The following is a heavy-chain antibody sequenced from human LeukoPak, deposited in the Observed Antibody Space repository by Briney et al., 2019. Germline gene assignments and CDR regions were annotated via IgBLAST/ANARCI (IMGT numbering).Heavy chain of an antibody. CDR1: GGSFSGYY. V-gene: IGHV4-34*01. D-gene: IGHD3-22*01. CDR2: INHSGST. CDR3: ARVRALLYYYDSSGYYGTLGYYYYYYMDV. J-gene: IGHJ6*03. Sequence: PSETLSLTCAVYGGSFSGYYWSWIRQPPGKGLEWIGEINHSGSTNYNPSLKSRVTISVDTSKNQFSLKLSSVTAADTAVYYCARVRALLYYYDSSGYYGTLGYYYYYYMDVWGKGTTVTVSS.